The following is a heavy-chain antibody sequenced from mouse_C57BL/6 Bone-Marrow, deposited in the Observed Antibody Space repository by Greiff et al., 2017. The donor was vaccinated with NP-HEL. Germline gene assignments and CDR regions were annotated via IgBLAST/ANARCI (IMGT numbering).Heavy chain of an antibody. J-gene: IGHJ1*03. CDR2: IYPGDGDT. CDR1: GYAFSSSW. D-gene: IGHD1-1*01. CDR3: ARPLYYYGSSYWYFDV. V-gene: IGHV1-82*01. Sequence: QVQLQQSGPELVKPGASVKISCKASGYAFSSSWMNWVKQRPGKGLEWIGRIYPGDGDTNYNGKFKGKATLTADKSSRTAYMQLSSLTSEDSAVYFCARPLYYYGSSYWYFDVWGTGTTVTVSS.